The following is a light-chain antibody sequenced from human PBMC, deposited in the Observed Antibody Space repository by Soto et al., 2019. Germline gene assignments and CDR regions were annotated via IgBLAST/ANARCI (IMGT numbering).Light chain of an antibody. Sequence: EIQLTQSPSFLSATVGDRVTITCRASQDISDYLAWYQQRPGKAPKLLIYAASTLQSGVPSRFSGSGYGTEFTLTISSLQPDDFATYYCQQYNTYSSLTFGGGTKVDIK. V-gene: IGKV1-9*01. J-gene: IGKJ4*01. CDR3: QQYNTYSSLT. CDR2: AAS. CDR1: QDISDY.